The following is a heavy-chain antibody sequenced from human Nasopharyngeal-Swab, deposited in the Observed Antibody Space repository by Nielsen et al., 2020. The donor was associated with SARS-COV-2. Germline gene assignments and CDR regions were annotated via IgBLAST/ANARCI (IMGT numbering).Heavy chain of an antibody. CDR1: GFTFSSYA. CDR2: ISSNGGST. J-gene: IGHJ6*02. Sequence: GESLKISCSASGFTFSSYAMHWVRQAPGKGLKYVSAISSNGGSTYYADSVKGRFTISRDNSKNTLYLQMSSLRGEDTAVYYCARGGYCSSTSCDTYYYYGMDVWGQGTTVTVSS. V-gene: IGHV3-64D*06. CDR3: ARGGYCSSTSCDTYYYYGMDV. D-gene: IGHD2-2*02.